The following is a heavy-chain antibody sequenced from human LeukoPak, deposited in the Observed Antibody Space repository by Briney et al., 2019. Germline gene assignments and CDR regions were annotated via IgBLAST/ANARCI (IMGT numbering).Heavy chain of an antibody. CDR3: AKDSRDSSGYLGPGY. D-gene: IGHD3-22*01. V-gene: IGHV3-30*04. CDR2: ISYDGSNK. CDR1: GFTFSSYA. J-gene: IGHJ4*02. Sequence: PGGSLRLSCAASGFTFSSYAMHWVRQAPGKGLEWVAVISYDGSNKYYADSVKGRFTISRDNSKNTLYLQMNSLRVEDTAVYYCAKDSRDSSGYLGPGYWGQGTLVTVSS.